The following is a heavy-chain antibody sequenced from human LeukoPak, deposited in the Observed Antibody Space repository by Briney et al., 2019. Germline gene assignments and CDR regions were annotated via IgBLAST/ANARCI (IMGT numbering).Heavy chain of an antibody. CDR3: ARAIVVVPAAMRYYFDY. V-gene: IGHV4-30-4*01. J-gene: IGHJ4*02. Sequence: SETLSLTCTVSGGSISSGDYYWSWIRQPPGMGLEWIGYIYYSGSTYYNPSLKSRVTISVDTSKNQFSLKLSSVTAADTAVYYCARAIVVVPAAMRYYFDYWGQGTLVTVSS. CDR2: IYYSGST. D-gene: IGHD2-2*01. CDR1: GGSISSGDYY.